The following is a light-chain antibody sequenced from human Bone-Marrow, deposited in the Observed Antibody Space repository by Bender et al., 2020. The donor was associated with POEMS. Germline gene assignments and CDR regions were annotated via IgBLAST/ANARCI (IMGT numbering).Light chain of an antibody. CDR1: TSNVGGYNY. J-gene: IGLJ2*01. CDR3: SSYAGSNNLV. CDR2: DVS. V-gene: IGLV2-11*01. Sequence: QSALTQPRSVSGSPGQSVTISCTGTTSNVGGYNYVSWYQHHPGKAPKLMIYDVSERPSGVPDRFSGSKSGNTASLTISGLQAEDEADYYCSSYAGSNNLVFGGGTKLTVL.